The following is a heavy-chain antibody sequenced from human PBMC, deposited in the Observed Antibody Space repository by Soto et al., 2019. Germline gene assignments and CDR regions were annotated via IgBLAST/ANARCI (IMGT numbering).Heavy chain of an antibody. CDR2: ISGSGGST. CDR3: AKDPGGYYGSHDY. J-gene: IGHJ4*02. V-gene: IGHV3-23*01. CDR1: GFTFSSYA. Sequence: WGSLRLSCAASGFTFSSYAMSWVRQAPGKGLEWVSAISGSGGSTYYADSVKGRFTISRDNSKNTPYLQMNSLRAEDTAVYYCAKDPGGYYGSHDYWGQGTLVTVSS. D-gene: IGHD3-22*01.